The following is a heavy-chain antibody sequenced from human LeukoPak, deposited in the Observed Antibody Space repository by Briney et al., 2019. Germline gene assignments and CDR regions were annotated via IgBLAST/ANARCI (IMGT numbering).Heavy chain of an antibody. V-gene: IGHV3-33*01. J-gene: IGHJ5*02. CDR3: ARDLRVVPAVPYNWFDP. Sequence: PGRSLRLSCAASGFSFSTYAMHWVRQAPGKGLEWVALIWHDASHTFYTDSVKGRFTISRDNSKNTVYLQMNSLRAEDTAVYYCARDLRVVPAVPYNWFDPWGQGTLVTVSS. D-gene: IGHD2-2*01. CDR1: GFSFSTYA. CDR2: IWHDASHT.